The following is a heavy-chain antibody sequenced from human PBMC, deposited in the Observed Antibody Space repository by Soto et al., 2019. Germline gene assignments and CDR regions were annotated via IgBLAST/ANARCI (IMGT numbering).Heavy chain of an antibody. CDR2: IYYSGST. CDR1: GGSISSSSYY. D-gene: IGHD6-6*01. Sequence: SETLSLTCTVSGGSISSSSYYWGWIRQPPGKGLEWIGSIYYSGSTYYNPSLKSRVTISVDTSKNQFSLKLSSVTAADTAVYYCARRGSSSFPFDYWGQGTLVTVSS. J-gene: IGHJ4*02. V-gene: IGHV4-39*01. CDR3: ARRGSSSFPFDY.